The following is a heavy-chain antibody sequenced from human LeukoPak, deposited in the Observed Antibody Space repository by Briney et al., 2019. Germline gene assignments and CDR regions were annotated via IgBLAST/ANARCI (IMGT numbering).Heavy chain of an antibody. V-gene: IGHV3-66*01. D-gene: IGHD4/OR15-4a*01. CDR2: IHSGGDT. CDR3: ARRDYGKGVYDH. CDR1: GFTFSDYY. Sequence: GGSLRLSCAASGFTFSDYYMSWIRQAPGKGLEWVSVIHSGGDTYYADSVKGRFTISRDNSENTVYLQMSSLRAEDTAVYYCARRDYGKGVYDHWGQGTLVTVSS. J-gene: IGHJ4*02.